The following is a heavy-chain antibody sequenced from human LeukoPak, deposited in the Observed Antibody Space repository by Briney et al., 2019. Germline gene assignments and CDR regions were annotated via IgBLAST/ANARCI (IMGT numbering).Heavy chain of an antibody. V-gene: IGHV4-39*01. CDR3: AAKEGTRSDFDY. CDR2: IYYSGST. Sequence: PSETLSLTCTVSGGSISSSSHYWGWIRQPPGKGLEWIGSIYYSGSTYYNPSLKSRVTISVDTSKNQFSLKLSSVTAADTAVYYCAAKEGTRSDFDYWGQGILVTVSS. CDR1: GGSISSSSHY. D-gene: IGHD1-14*01. J-gene: IGHJ4*02.